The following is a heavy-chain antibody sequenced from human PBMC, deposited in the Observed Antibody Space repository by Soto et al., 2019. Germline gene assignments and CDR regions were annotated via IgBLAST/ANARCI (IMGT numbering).Heavy chain of an antibody. CDR1: GGSFSGYY. CDR3: ALDKQWLGPEVYHATFDY. D-gene: IGHD6-19*01. V-gene: IGHV4-34*01. CDR2: INHSGST. J-gene: IGHJ4*02. Sequence: PSETLSLTCAVYGGSFSGYYWSWIRQPPGKGLEWIGEINHSGSTNYNPSLKSRVTISVDTSKNQLSLKLSYVTAADTAVYYCALDKQWLGPEVYHATFDYWGQGTPVTLS.